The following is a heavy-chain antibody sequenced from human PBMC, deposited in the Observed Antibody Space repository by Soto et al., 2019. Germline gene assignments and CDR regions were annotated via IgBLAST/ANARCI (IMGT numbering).Heavy chain of an antibody. V-gene: IGHV3-30*18. CDR2: ISYDGNKK. Sequence: GGSLRLSCAASGFTFSNFGMHWVRQAPGKGLEWVADISYDGNKKYYADSVKGRVTISRENSKNTLFLQMNSLRAEDTAVYYCAKASYYDTSGYYGILEHWGQGTLGTVAS. D-gene: IGHD3-22*01. CDR1: GFTFSNFG. J-gene: IGHJ1*01. CDR3: AKASYYDTSGYYGILEH.